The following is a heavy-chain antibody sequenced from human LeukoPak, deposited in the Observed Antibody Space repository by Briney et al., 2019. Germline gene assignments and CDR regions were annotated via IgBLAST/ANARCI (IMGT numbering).Heavy chain of an antibody. D-gene: IGHD2-21*01. Sequence: PGGSLRLSCAASEFTFSKYWMSWVRQAPGKGLQWLAHIKEDGSEKYYVDSVKSRFIISRDNAKNSLYLEMNSLRGEDTAVYYCATLLPMDVWGTGTTVTVSS. V-gene: IGHV3-7*01. CDR3: ATLLPMDV. CDR1: EFTFSKYW. CDR2: IKEDGSEK. J-gene: IGHJ6*03.